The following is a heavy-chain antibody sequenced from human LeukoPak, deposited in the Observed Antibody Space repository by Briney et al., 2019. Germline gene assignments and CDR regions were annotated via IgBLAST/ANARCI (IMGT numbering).Heavy chain of an antibody. CDR1: RFSFNEYG. CDR3: ANRTCYGVCSSRDFLDI. Sequence: SGGSLRLSCVTSRFSFNEYGMHWVRQAPGKGLEWVTFLEHDATKEYYADSVRGRFTVSRDNSKNTLYLQMNSLGSEDTAVYFCANRTCYGVCSSRDFLDIWGQGTMVTVSS. CDR2: LEHDATKE. J-gene: IGHJ3*02. D-gene: IGHD2-8*01. V-gene: IGHV3-30*02.